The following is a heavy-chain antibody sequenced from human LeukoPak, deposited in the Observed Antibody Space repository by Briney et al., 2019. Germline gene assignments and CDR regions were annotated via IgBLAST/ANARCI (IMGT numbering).Heavy chain of an antibody. J-gene: IGHJ4*02. Sequence: ASVKVSCKASGYTFSGYYIHWVRQAPGQGVEWMGWMNPNRGATNNAQKFQGRVTLSSDTSISTAYMQLRKLRSDDTAVYYCARSGITTIPNFDYWGQGTLVTVSS. V-gene: IGHV1-2*02. CDR2: MNPNRGAT. D-gene: IGHD1/OR15-1a*01. CDR1: GYTFSGYY. CDR3: ARSGITTIPNFDY.